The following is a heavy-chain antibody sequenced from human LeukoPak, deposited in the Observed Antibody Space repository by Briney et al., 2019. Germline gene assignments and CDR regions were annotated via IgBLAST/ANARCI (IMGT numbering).Heavy chain of an antibody. Sequence: SQTLSLTCTVSGGPISSGDYYWSWIRQPPGKGLEWIGYIYYSGSTYYNPSLKSRVTISVDTSKNQFSLKLSSVTAADTAVYYCARVGGHSNSHYYYYMDVWGKGTTVTVSS. CDR2: IYYSGST. CDR1: GGPISSGDYY. V-gene: IGHV4-30-4*08. D-gene: IGHD4-11*01. CDR3: ARVGGHSNSHYYYYMDV. J-gene: IGHJ6*03.